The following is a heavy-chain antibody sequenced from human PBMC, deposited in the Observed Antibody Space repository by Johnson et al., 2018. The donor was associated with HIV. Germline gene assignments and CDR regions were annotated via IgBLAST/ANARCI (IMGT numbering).Heavy chain of an antibody. CDR1: GFSVSNNY. CDR3: ARAYTYGAFDI. Sequence: VQLVESGGGLVQSGGSLRLSCGASGFSVSNNYMNWVRQAPGKGLEWVSVIYSGDTTYYAGSVKGRFTISRDNSKNTLYLQMNSLRVDDTAIYYCARAYTYGAFDIWGQGTMVTVSS. CDR2: IYSGDTT. V-gene: IGHV3-66*01. J-gene: IGHJ3*02. D-gene: IGHD5-18*01.